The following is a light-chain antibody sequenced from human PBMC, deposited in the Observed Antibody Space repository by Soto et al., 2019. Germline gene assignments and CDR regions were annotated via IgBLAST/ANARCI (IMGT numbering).Light chain of an antibody. CDR2: EVS. CDR3: SSYTPTDTLS. Sequence: QSALTQPASVSGSPGQAITISCTGTSSDIGGYKYVSWYQQHPGKAPKLLIYEVSDRPSGVSDRFSGSKSGNTAYLTISGLHAEDEADYYCSSYTPTDTLSFGGGTKVTVL. V-gene: IGLV2-14*01. J-gene: IGLJ2*01. CDR1: SSDIGGYKY.